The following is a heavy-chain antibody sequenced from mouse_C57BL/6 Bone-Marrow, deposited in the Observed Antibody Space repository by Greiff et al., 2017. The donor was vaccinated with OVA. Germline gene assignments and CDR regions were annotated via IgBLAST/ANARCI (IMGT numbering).Heavy chain of an antibody. CDR1: GFTFSSYG. CDR3: ARQDSMVKRAMDY. Sequence: DVMLVESGGDLVKPGGSLKLSCAASGFTFSSYGMSWVRQTPDKRLEWVATISSGGSYTYYPDSVKGRFTISRDNAKNTLYLQMSSLKSEDTAMYYCARQDSMVKRAMDYWGQGTSVTVSS. V-gene: IGHV5-6*02. D-gene: IGHD2-2*01. CDR2: ISSGGSYT. J-gene: IGHJ4*01.